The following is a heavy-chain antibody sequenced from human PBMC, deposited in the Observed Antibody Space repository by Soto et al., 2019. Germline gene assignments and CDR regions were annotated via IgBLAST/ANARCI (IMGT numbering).Heavy chain of an antibody. D-gene: IGHD6-13*01. CDR3: AKAKPRAFIAAAIAAFDI. CDR1: GFTFSSYA. Sequence: GGSLRLSCAASGFTFSSYAMSWVRQAPGKGLEWVSAISGSGGSTYYADSVKGRFTISRDNSKNTLYLQMNSLRAEDTAVYYCAKAKPRAFIAAAIAAFDIWGQGPMVTVSS. J-gene: IGHJ3*02. CDR2: ISGSGGST. V-gene: IGHV3-23*01.